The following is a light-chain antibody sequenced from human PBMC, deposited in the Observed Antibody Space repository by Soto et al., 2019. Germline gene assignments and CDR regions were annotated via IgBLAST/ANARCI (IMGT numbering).Light chain of an antibody. J-gene: IGKJ1*01. Sequence: EIVLTQSPGTLSLSPGERATLSCRASQRVSSSYLAWYQQKPGQAPRLLIYGASSRATGIPDWFSGSGSGTDFTLTITRLEPEDFAVYYCQQYGSSPWTFGQGTKVEIK. V-gene: IGKV3-20*01. CDR3: QQYGSSPWT. CDR1: QRVSSSY. CDR2: GAS.